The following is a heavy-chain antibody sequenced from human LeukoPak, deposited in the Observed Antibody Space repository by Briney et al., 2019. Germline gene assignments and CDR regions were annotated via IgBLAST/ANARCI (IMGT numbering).Heavy chain of an antibody. D-gene: IGHD6-25*01. CDR1: GGSISSYF. V-gene: IGHV4-4*07. J-gene: IGHJ6*04. CDR3: ARVEMGSEVSCCFADV. CDR2: IDSSGRT. Sequence: SETLSLTCTVSGGSISSYFWSWIRQPAGKGLKWIGHIDSSGRTNYNPSLKSRVSMSVDKSKNQFSVKVTSVSAADTALYYCARVEMGSEVSCCFADVWGKGTTVTVSS.